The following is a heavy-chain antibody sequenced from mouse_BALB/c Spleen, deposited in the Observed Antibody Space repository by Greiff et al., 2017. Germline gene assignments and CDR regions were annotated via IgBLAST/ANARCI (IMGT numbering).Heavy chain of an antibody. V-gene: IGHV14-1*02. CDR3: ARLLRPYWYFDV. Sequence: VQLQQSGAELVRPGALVKLSCKASGFNINDYYMHWVKQRPEQGLEWIGWIDPENGNTIYDPKFQGKASITADTSSNTAYLQLSSLTSEDTAVYYCARLLRPYWYFDVWGAGTTVTVSS. CDR2: IDPENGNT. J-gene: IGHJ1*01. D-gene: IGHD1-2*01. CDR1: GFNINDYY.